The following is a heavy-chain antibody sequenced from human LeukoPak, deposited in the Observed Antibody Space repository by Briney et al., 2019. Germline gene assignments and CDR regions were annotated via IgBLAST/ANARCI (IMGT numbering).Heavy chain of an antibody. CDR3: ASSSYCSSTSCYTARWFDP. Sequence: GGSLRLSCADSGFTFSSYWMTWVRQAPGKGLEWVSSISSSSSYIYYADSVKGRFTISRDNAKNSLYLQMNSLRAEDTAVYYCASSSYCSSTSCYTARWFDPWGQGTLVTVSS. CDR2: ISSSSSYI. V-gene: IGHV3-21*01. D-gene: IGHD2-2*02. J-gene: IGHJ5*02. CDR1: GFTFSSYW.